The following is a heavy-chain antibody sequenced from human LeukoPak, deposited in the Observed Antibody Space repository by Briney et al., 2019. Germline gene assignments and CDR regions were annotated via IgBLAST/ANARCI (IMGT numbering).Heavy chain of an antibody. CDR2: ISAYNGNT. D-gene: IGHD4-17*01. J-gene: IGHJ6*02. Sequence: GASVKVSCKASGYTFTSYGISWVRQAPGQGLEWMGWISAYNGNTNYAQKLQGRVTMTTDTSTSTAYMELRSLRSDDTAVYYCARDIPMTTVTTPSYYGMDVWGQGTTVTVSS. CDR1: GYTFTSYG. V-gene: IGHV1-18*01. CDR3: ARDIPMTTVTTPSYYGMDV.